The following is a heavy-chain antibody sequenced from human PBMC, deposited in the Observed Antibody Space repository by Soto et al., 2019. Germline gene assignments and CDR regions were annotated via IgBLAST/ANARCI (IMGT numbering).Heavy chain of an antibody. J-gene: IGHJ4*02. CDR3: ARLRRDGYNWDY. Sequence: QLPLQESGPGLVKPSETLSLTCTVSGGSISSSSYYWGWIRQPPGKGLEWIGSIYYSGSTYYNPSLKSRVTISVDTSKNQFSLKLSSVTAADTAVYYCARLRRDGYNWDYWGQGTLVTVSS. V-gene: IGHV4-39*01. CDR1: GGSISSSSYY. D-gene: IGHD5-12*01. CDR2: IYYSGST.